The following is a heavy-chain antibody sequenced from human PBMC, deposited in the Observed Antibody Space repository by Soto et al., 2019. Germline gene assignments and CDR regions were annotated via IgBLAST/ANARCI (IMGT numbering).Heavy chain of an antibody. CDR3: AVDLEANYYSCGSRDYNSGD. CDR2: ISGSGSKR. CDR1: GFTFSSYA. Sequence: GVSLLLSCVASGFTFSSYAMSWVRQAPGKGLEWVTAISGSGSKRYYADHVKGRFTISRDHAKNTVFLQMNSLRVEDTAVYYCAVDLEANYYSCGSRDYNSGDWGHGPLVTVAS. D-gene: IGHD3-22*01. J-gene: IGHJ4*01. V-gene: IGHV3-23*01.